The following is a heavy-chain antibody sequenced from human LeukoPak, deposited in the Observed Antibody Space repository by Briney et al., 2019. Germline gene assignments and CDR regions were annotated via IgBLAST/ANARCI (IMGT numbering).Heavy chain of an antibody. D-gene: IGHD2-2*01. CDR1: GGSFSGYY. CDR2: INHSGGT. Sequence: SETLSLTCAVYGGSFSGYYWSWIRQPPGKGLEWIGEINHSGGTNYNPSLKSRVTISVDTSKNQFSLKLSSVTAADTAVYYCARGPVLFYRYCSSTSCYSWFDPWGQGTLVTVSS. J-gene: IGHJ5*02. CDR3: ARGPVLFYRYCSSTSCYSWFDP. V-gene: IGHV4-34*01.